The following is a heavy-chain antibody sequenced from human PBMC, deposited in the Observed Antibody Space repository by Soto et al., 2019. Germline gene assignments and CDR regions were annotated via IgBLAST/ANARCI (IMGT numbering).Heavy chain of an antibody. V-gene: IGHV3-23*01. J-gene: IGHJ4*02. CDR3: AKLPVAGSSTFDY. D-gene: IGHD6-19*01. CDR2: IRSSGDKT. CDR1: GITFSSYA. Sequence: GGSLRLSCAASGITFSSYAMSWVRQAPGKGLEWVSAIRSSGDKTYYAESVKGRFTISRDNSKSTLYLQMHSLGAEDTVVYYCAKLPVAGSSTFDYWGQGIPVTVSS.